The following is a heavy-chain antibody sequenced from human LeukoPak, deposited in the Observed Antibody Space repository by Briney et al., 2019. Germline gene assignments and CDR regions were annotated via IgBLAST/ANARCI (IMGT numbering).Heavy chain of an antibody. V-gene: IGHV3-7*01. D-gene: IGHD2-21*02. CDR3: TRGDPDY. CDR1: GFTFSDYW. CDR2: INYYGSDK. J-gene: IGHJ4*02. Sequence: GGSLRLSCATSGFTFSDYWMQWVRQAPGKGLEWVANINYYGSDKYLVDSVKGRFTISRDNAKNSLFLQMNSLRDEDTAVYYCTRGDPDYWGQGTLVTVSS.